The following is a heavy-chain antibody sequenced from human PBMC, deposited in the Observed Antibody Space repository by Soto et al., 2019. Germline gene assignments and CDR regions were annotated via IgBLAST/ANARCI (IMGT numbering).Heavy chain of an antibody. J-gene: IGHJ3*02. CDR1: GFTFGSYA. CDR2: ISSSSSYI. D-gene: IGHD3-22*01. CDR3: ASLSLDYDSSGYPLGAFDI. Sequence: PGGSLRLSCAASGFTFGSYAMSWVRQAPGKGLEWVSSISSSSSYIYYADSVKGRFTISRDNAKNSLYLQMNSLRAEDTAVYYSASLSLDYDSSGYPLGAFDIWGQGTMATVSS. V-gene: IGHV3-21*01.